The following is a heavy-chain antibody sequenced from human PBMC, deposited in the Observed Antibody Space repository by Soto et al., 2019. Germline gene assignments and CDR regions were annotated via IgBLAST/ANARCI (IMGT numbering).Heavy chain of an antibody. J-gene: IGHJ6*02. CDR3: SHMESRVASYGLDV. Sequence: QITLKESGPTLVKPTQTLTLTCTFSGFSLDTSGVGVAWIRQPPGKALEWLTLIYWDDDKRYSPSLRSRLTITKDTSENRVVLTMTNMDPVDTATYYCSHMESRVASYGLDVWGHGTTVTVSS. D-gene: IGHD3-3*01. V-gene: IGHV2-5*02. CDR1: GFSLDTSGVG. CDR2: IYWDDDK.